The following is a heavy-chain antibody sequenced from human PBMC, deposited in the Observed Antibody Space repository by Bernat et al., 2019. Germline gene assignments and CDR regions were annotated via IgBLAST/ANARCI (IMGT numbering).Heavy chain of an antibody. J-gene: IGHJ4*02. CDR3: ARDGPYSSSYYFHYYFDY. CDR2: IKQDGSEK. V-gene: IGHV3-7*01. D-gene: IGHD6-13*01. CDR1: GFTFSSYW. Sequence: EVQLVESGGGLVQPGGSLRLSCAASGFTFSSYWMSWVRQAPGKGLEWVANIKQDGSEKYYVDSVKGRFTISRDNAKNSLYLQMNSLRAEDTAVYYCARDGPYSSSYYFHYYFDYWGQGTLVTVSS.